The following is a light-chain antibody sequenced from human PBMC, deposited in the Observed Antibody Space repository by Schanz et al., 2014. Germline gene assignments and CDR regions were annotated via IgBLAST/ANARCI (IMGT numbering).Light chain of an antibody. J-gene: IGKJ4*01. CDR1: QTINNY. CDR2: GAS. Sequence: DIQMTQSPSSLSASVGDRVTITCRSSQTINNYLNWYQQKPGKAPKLLIYGASSLQSGVPSRFSGSGSGSDFALTISSLQPEDFATYYCQQSSSVTLTFGGGTKVDIK. CDR3: QQSSSVTLT. V-gene: IGKV1-39*01.